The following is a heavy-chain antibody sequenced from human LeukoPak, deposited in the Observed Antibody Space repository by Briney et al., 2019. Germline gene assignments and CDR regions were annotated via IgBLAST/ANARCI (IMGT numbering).Heavy chain of an antibody. CDR2: IYSGGST. D-gene: IGHD3-22*01. V-gene: IGHV3-66*01. J-gene: IGHJ3*02. Sequence: GGSLRLSCAASGFTVSSNYMSWVRQAPGKGLEWVSVIYSGGSTYYADSVKGRFTISRDNSKNTLYLQMNSLRAEDTAVYYCARDHLRSSGYDDAFDIWGQGTMVTVSS. CDR3: ARDHLRSSGYDDAFDI. CDR1: GFTVSSNY.